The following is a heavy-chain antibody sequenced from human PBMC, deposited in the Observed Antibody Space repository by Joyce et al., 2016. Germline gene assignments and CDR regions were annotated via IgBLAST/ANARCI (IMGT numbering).Heavy chain of an antibody. J-gene: IGHJ4*02. CDR2: ISSSSSTI. V-gene: IGHV3-48*01. Sequence: EVQLLESGGGLVQPGGSLRLSCAASGFTFSTYSMNWVRQAPVKGLEWVSFISSSSSTIYYYADSVKGRFTISRDNAKNSLYLQMNSLRAEDTAIYYCARSAYEFDYWGQGTLVTVSS. CDR3: ARSAYEFDY. D-gene: IGHD5-12*01. CDR1: GFTFSTYS.